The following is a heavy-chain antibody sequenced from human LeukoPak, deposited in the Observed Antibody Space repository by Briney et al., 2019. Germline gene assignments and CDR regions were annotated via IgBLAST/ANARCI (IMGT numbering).Heavy chain of an antibody. J-gene: IGHJ4*02. CDR2: IRYDGSNK. CDR1: GFTFSSYG. Sequence: PGGSLRLSCAASGFTFSSYGMHWVRQAPGKGLEWVAFIRYDGSNKYYADSVKGRFTISRDNSKNTLYLQMNSLRTEDSAVYYCARDALIMGAHPPDYWGQGTLVTVSS. V-gene: IGHV3-30*02. CDR3: ARDALIMGAHPPDY. D-gene: IGHD1-26*01.